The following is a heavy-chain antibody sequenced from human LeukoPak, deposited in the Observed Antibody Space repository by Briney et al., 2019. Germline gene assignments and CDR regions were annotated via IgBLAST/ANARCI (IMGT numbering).Heavy chain of an antibody. CDR3: ARTCSGGSCYPPSNYYYYYYGMDV. V-gene: IGHV1-69*01. CDR1: GGTFSSYA. D-gene: IGHD2-15*01. CDR2: IIPIFGTA. J-gene: IGHJ6*02. Sequence: GSSVKVSCKASGGTFSSYAISWVRQAPGQGLEWMGGIIPIFGTANYAKKFQGIVTIPADESTRTAYMELNSLRSENTAVYYCARTCSGGSCYPPSNYYYYYYGMDVWGQGTTVTVSS.